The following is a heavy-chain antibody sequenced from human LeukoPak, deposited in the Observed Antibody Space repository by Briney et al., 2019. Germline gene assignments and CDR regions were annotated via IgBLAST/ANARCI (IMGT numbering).Heavy chain of an antibody. CDR2: INPNSGGT. J-gene: IGHJ6*03. V-gene: IGHV1-2*02. CDR1: GYTFTGYY. D-gene: IGHD3-10*01. CDR3: ARDGLLWFGELLKIDYYYYYMDV. Sequence: GASVKVSCKASGYTFTGYYMHWVRQAPGQGLEWMGWINPNSGGTNYAQKFQGRVTMTRDTSISTAYMELSRLRSDDTAVYYCARDGLLWFGELLKIDYYYYYMDVWGKGTTVTISS.